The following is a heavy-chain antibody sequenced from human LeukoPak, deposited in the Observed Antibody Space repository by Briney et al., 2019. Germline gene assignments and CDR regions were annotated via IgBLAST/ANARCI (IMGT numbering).Heavy chain of an antibody. CDR1: GGSFSGYY. CDR2: INHSGST. CDR3: ARYEVSYDFWSGYPPRKRHDAFDI. D-gene: IGHD3-3*01. Sequence: SETLSLTCAVYGGSFSGYYWSWIRQPPGKGLEWIGEINHSGSTNYNPSLKSRVTISVDTSKNQFSLKLSSVTAADTAVYYCARYEVSYDFWSGYPPRKRHDAFDIWGQGTMVTVSS. J-gene: IGHJ3*02. V-gene: IGHV4-34*01.